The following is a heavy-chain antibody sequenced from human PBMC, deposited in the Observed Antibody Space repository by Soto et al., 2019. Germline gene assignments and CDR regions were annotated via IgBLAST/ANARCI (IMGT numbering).Heavy chain of an antibody. CDR1: GVSICLSGDD. J-gene: IGHJ6*01. D-gene: IGHD2-2*01. Sequence: AGTXALSCAFSGVSICLSGDDLSWIRQPPGHGLEWIGCIYYTGATHYNPSLKSRVTISVDRAKDQLSLKVTSMTAADTTVYYRARQEYTRHHGIEVRGQATTV. V-gene: IGHV4-39*01. CDR2: IYYTGAT. CDR3: ARQEYTRHHGIEV.